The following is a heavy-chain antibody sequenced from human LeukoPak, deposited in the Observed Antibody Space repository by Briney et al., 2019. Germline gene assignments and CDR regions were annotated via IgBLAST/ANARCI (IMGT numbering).Heavy chain of an antibody. CDR2: VHYSGST. V-gene: IGHV4-39*01. J-gene: IGHJ4*02. D-gene: IGHD6-19*01. Sequence: SETLSLTCTVSGGSIGDISYYWGWIRQPPGKGLEWIGSVHYSGSTSYNPSLKSRVTISVDTSKNQFSLKLSSVTAADTAVYFCARHVSYSGDNFDYWGQGTLVTVSS. CDR3: ARHVSYSGDNFDY. CDR1: GGSIGDISYY.